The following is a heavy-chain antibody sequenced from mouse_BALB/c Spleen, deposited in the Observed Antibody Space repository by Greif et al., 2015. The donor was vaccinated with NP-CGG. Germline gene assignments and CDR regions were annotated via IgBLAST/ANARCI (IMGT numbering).Heavy chain of an antibody. D-gene: IGHD2-4*01. V-gene: IGHV5-12-1*01. CDR2: ISSGGGST. CDR1: GFAFSSYD. Sequence: EVKLQESGGGLVKPGGSLKLSCAASGFAFSSYDMSWVRQTPEKRLEWVAYISSGGGSTYYPDTVKGRFTISRDNAKNTLYLQMSSLKSEDTAMYYCARGVYYDYDGFAYWGQGTLVTVSA. J-gene: IGHJ3*01. CDR3: ARGVYYDYDGFAY.